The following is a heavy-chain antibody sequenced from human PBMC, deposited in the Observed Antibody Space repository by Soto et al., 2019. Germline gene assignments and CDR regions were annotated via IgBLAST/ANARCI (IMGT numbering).Heavy chain of an antibody. D-gene: IGHD3-10*01. CDR3: ARLRSWFGFMEV. Sequence: TLSLTCTVSGGSISSSSYYWGWIRQPPGKGLEWIGSIYYSGSTYYNPSLKSRVTISVDTSKNQFSLKLSSVTAADTAVYYCARLRSWFGFMEVWGQGTTVTVSS. CDR1: GGSISSSSYY. V-gene: IGHV4-39*01. CDR2: IYYSGST. J-gene: IGHJ6*02.